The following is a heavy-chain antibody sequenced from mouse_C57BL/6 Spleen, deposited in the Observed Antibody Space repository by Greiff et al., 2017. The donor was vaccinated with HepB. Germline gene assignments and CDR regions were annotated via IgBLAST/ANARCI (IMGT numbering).Heavy chain of an antibody. D-gene: IGHD2-4*01. CDR1: GYTFTSYW. V-gene: IGHV1-52*01. J-gene: IGHJ1*03. CDR3: ARYPIYYDYVYLDV. Sequence: VQLQQPGAELVRPGSSVKLSCKASGYTFTSYWMHWVKQRPIQGLEWIGNIDPSDSETHYNQKFKDKATLTVDKSSSTAYMQLSSLTSEDSAVYYCARYPIYYDYVYLDVWGKGTTVTVSS. CDR2: IDPSDSET.